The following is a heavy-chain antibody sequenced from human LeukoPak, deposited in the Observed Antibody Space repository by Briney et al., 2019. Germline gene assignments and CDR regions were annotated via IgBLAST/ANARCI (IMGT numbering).Heavy chain of an antibody. CDR2: ISDSGDYT. CDR1: GFTFSSYA. J-gene: IGHJ4*02. V-gene: IGHV3-23*01. CDR3: AKDTSIGKYCTNGVCSPFDY. D-gene: IGHD2-8*01. Sequence: PGGSLRLSCAGSGFTFSSYAMSWVRQAPGQGLEWVSAISDSGDYTSYADSVRGRFTISRDNSRNTLYLQTISLRPEDTAVYYCAKDTSIGKYCTNGVCSPFDYWGQGTLVTVSS.